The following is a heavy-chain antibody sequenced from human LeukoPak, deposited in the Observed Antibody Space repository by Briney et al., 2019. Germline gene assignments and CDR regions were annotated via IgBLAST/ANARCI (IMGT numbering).Heavy chain of an antibody. CDR2: IYYSGST. CDR1: GGSISSYY. V-gene: IGHV4-59*08. J-gene: IGHJ4*02. CDR3: ARQTKTDFDY. Sequence: PSETLSLTCTVSGGSISSYYWSWIRQPPGKGLEWIGYIYYSGSTNYNPSLKSRVTISVDTSKNQFSLKLSSVTAADTAVYYCARQTKTDFDYWGQGTLVTVSS.